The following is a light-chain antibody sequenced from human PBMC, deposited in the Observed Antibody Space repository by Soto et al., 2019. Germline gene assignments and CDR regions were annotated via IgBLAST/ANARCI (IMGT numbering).Light chain of an antibody. V-gene: IGKV1-6*01. CDR3: LQDYTSAYT. CDR1: QGVGND. J-gene: IGKJ2*01. CDR2: AAS. Sequence: AIQMTQSPSSLSASIGDRVTITCRASQGVGNDLGWYQHKPGQAPKLLMYAASSLESGVPSRFSGRGSGTDFTLTINSLQPEDFATYYCLQDYTSAYTFGPGTKLEI.